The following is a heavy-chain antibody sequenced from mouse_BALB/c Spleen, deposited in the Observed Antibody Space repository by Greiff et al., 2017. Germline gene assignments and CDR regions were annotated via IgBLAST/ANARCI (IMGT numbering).Heavy chain of an antibody. Sequence: EVQLVESGGGLVKPGGSLKLSCAASGFTFSSYAMSWVRQTPEKRLEWVATISSGGSYTYYPDSVKGRFTISRDNAKNTLYLQMSSLRSEDTAMYYCARQRTTVVFDYWGQGTTRTVSS. CDR3: ARQRTTVVFDY. CDR2: ISSGGSYT. CDR1: GFTFSSYA. V-gene: IGHV5-9-3*01. J-gene: IGHJ2*01. D-gene: IGHD1-1*01.